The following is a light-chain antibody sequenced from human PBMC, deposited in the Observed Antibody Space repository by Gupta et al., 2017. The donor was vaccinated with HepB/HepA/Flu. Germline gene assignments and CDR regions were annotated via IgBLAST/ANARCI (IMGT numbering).Light chain of an antibody. CDR2: DVT. J-gene: IGLJ3*02. V-gene: IGLV2-14*03. CDR3: CSYVATNTGV. CDR1: SYDVGAYNF. Sequence: QSALAQPASVSGSPGQTITISCTGSSYDVGAYNFVSWYQQHPGKAPRLIIYDVTNRPSGVSNRFSGSKSGNTASLTISGLQAEDEADCYCCSYVATNTGVFGGGTKLTV.